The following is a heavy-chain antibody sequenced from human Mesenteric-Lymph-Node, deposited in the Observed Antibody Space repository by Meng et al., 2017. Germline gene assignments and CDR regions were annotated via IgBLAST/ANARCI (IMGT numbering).Heavy chain of an antibody. D-gene: IGHD6-19*01. CDR1: GYTFTSYA. V-gene: IGHV1-3*01. CDR2: INAVNGNT. CDR3: AREGFSGSALNPFAHFDY. J-gene: IGHJ4*02. Sequence: ASVKVSCKASGYTFTSYAMHWVRQAPGQRLEWMGWINAVNGNTKYSQKFQGRVTITRDTSASTAYMELSSLRSEDTAVYYCAREGFSGSALNPFAHFDYWGQGTLVTVSS.